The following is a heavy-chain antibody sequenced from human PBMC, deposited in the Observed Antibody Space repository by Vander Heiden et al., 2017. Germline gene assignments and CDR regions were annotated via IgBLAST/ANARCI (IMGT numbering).Heavy chain of an antibody. J-gene: IGHJ3*01. Sequence: QSRLLESGSSLVRPSQTLSLTCAVSDDSVSDGSFSWAWMRQPPGKGPEWLGYISQSGRASYNPSLNRRVSFLVDKSTNVFSLELISVTAADTAMYYCARGMKGGDASDVWGPGILVTVSS. CDR2: ISQSGRA. CDR3: ARGMKGGDASDV. V-gene: IGHV4-30-2*01. CDR1: DDSVSDGSFS.